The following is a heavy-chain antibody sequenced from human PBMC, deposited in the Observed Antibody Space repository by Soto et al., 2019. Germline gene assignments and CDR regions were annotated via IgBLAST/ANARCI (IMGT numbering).Heavy chain of an antibody. CDR2: ISSSSSYI. Sequence: EVQLVESGGGLVKPGGSLRLSCAASGFTFSSYSMNWVRQAPGKGLEWVSSISSSSSYIYYADSVKGRFTISRDNAKNALYLQMNSLRAEDTAVYYCARDTLPPTLLWSRDYYYGMDVWGQGTTVTVSS. D-gene: IGHD3-10*01. V-gene: IGHV3-21*01. CDR1: GFTFSSYS. J-gene: IGHJ6*02. CDR3: ARDTLPPTLLWSRDYYYGMDV.